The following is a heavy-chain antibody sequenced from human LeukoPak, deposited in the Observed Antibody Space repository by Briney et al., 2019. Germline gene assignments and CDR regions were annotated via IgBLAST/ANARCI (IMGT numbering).Heavy chain of an antibody. V-gene: IGHV4-39*01. Sequence: SETLSLTCTVSGGSSSSSRYYWGWIRQPPGKGLEWIGSIYYSGSTYYNPSLKSRVTISVDTSKNQFSLKLSSVTAADTAVYYCARHPYQLLWLSWFDPWGQGTLVTVSS. CDR2: IYYSGST. D-gene: IGHD2-2*01. CDR1: GGSSSSSRYY. J-gene: IGHJ5*02. CDR3: ARHPYQLLWLSWFDP.